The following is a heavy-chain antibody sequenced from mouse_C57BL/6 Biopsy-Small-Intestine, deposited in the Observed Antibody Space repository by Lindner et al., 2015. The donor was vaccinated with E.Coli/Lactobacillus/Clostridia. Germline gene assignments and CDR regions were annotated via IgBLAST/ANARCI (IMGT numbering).Heavy chain of an antibody. J-gene: IGHJ2*01. D-gene: IGHD1-1*01. V-gene: IGHV1-54*01. Sequence: VQLQESGAELVRPGTSVKVSCKASGYALTDYMIEWVKQRPGQGLEWIGMIRPGNGETFYNEKFRGKATLTADKSSSTAYMQLSSLTSEDSAVYFCARFTTVLDYWGQGTTLAVSS. CDR1: GYALTDYM. CDR3: ARFTTVLDY. CDR2: IRPGNGET.